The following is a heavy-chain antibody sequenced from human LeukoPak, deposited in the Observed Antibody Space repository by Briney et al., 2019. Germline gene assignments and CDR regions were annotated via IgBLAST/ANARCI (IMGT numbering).Heavy chain of an antibody. CDR1: GYTFTSYG. V-gene: IGHV1-18*01. CDR2: ISAYNGNT. CDR3: ARVGPPYCSSTSCYGRYYFDY. Sequence: GASVKVSCKASGYTFTSYGISWVRQAPGQGLEWMGWISAYNGNTNYAQKLQGRVTMTTDTSTSTAYMELRSLRSDDTAVYYCARVGPPYCSSTSCYGRYYFDYWGQGTLATVSS. D-gene: IGHD2-2*01. J-gene: IGHJ4*02.